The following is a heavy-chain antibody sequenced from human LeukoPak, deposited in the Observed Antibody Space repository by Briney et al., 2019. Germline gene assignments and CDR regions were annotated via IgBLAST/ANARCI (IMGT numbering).Heavy chain of an antibody. J-gene: IGHJ3*02. Sequence: SETLSLTCSVSGVSISSGSNYWGWIRQPPGKTLEWIGSIYSSGSTHYNPSLKSRVIILIDTAKNHFSLNLSSVTAADTAVYYGARSDGYGLVGIWGQGTMVTASS. V-gene: IGHV4-39*07. CDR2: IYSSGST. CDR3: ARSDGYGLVGI. D-gene: IGHD3-10*01. CDR1: GVSISSGSNY.